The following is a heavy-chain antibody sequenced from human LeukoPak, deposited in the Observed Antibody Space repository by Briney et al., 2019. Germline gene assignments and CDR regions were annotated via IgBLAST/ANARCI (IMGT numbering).Heavy chain of an antibody. D-gene: IGHD3-3*01. CDR2: MNPNSGNT. J-gene: IGHJ6*03. Sequence: GASVKVSCKASGYTFTSYDINWVRQATGQGLEWMGWMNPNSGNTGYAQKFQGRVTITRNNSISTPYMELSSLRSEDTAVYYCARITYYDFWSGYYRHYMDVWGKGTTVTVSS. CDR3: ARITYYDFWSGYYRHYMDV. V-gene: IGHV1-8*01. CDR1: GYTFTSYD.